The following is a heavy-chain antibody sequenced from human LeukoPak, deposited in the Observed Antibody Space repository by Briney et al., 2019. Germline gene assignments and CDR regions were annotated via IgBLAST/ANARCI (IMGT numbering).Heavy chain of an antibody. V-gene: IGHV4-31*03. CDR2: IYYSGST. CDR3: ARAGEQWLGPVDY. J-gene: IGHJ4*02. CDR1: GGSISSGGYY. D-gene: IGHD6-19*01. Sequence: SETLSLTCTVSGGSISSGGYYWSWIRQHPGKGLEWIGYIYYSGSTYYNPSLKSRVTISVDTSKNQFSLKLSSVTAADTAVYYCARAGEQWLGPVDYWGQGTLVTVSS.